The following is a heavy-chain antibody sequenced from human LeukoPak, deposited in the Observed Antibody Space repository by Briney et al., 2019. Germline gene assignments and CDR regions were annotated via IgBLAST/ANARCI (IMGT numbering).Heavy chain of an antibody. D-gene: IGHD6-13*01. J-gene: IGHJ4*02. CDR3: ARVEAAAGTSDY. Sequence: ASVKVSCKASGGTFSSYAISWVRQTPGQGLEWMGRIIPILGIANYAQKFQGRVTITADKSTSTAYMELSSLRSEDTAVYYCARVEAAAGTSDYWGQGTLVTVSS. CDR1: GGTFSSYA. V-gene: IGHV1-69*04. CDR2: IIPILGIA.